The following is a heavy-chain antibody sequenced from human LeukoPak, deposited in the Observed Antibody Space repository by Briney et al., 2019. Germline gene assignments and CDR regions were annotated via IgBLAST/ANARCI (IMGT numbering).Heavy chain of an antibody. CDR1: GGSISSYY. CDR3: ARSRRGPALIPYRSGSYWYYFDY. Sequence: PSETLSLTCTVSGGSISSYYWSWIRQPPGKGLEWIGYIYYSGNTNYNPSLKSRVTISVDTSKNQFSLKLSSVTAADTAVYYCARSRRGPALIPYRSGSYWYYFDYWGQGTLVTVSS. CDR2: IYYSGNT. D-gene: IGHD3-10*01. V-gene: IGHV4-59*01. J-gene: IGHJ4*02.